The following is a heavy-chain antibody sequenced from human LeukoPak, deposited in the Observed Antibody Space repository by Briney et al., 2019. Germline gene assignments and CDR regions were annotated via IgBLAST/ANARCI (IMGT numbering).Heavy chain of an antibody. V-gene: IGHV1-69*04. D-gene: IGHD3-22*01. Sequence: SVKVSCKASRGTFSSYAISWVRQAPGQGLEWMGRIIPILGIANYAQKFQGRVTITADKSTSTAYMELSSLRSEDTAVYYCARGPGRHYYDRRYWGQGTLVTVSS. CDR1: RGTFSSYA. CDR2: IIPILGIA. J-gene: IGHJ4*02. CDR3: ARGPGRHYYDRRY.